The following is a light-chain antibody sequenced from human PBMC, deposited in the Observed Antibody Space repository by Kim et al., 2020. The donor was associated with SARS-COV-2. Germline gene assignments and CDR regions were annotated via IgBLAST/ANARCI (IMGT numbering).Light chain of an antibody. CDR2: QDN. CDR1: KLGDKY. CDR3: QAWDSSTAV. V-gene: IGLV3-1*01. J-gene: IGLJ2*01. Sequence: SYELTQPPSVSVCPGQTASITCSGDKLGDKYACWYQQKPGQSPVLVIYQDNKRPSGIPERFSGSNSGNTATLTISGTQAMDEADYYCQAWDSSTAVFGGGTQLTVL.